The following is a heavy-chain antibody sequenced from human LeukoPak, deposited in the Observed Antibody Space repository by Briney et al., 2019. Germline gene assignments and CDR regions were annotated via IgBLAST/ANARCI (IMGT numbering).Heavy chain of an antibody. CDR2: IYYSGST. D-gene: IGHD4-17*01. J-gene: IGHJ4*02. CDR1: GGSISSGGYY. Sequence: SETLSLTCTVSGGSISSGGYYWSWIRQHPGKGLEWIGYIYYSGSTYYNPSLKSRVTISVDTSKNQVSLKLRSVTAADTAVYYCARDPTTVTTIFDSWGQGTLVTVSS. V-gene: IGHV4-31*03. CDR3: ARDPTTVTTIFDS.